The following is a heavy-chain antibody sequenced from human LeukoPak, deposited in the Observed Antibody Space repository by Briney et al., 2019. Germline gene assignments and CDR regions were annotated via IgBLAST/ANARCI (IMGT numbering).Heavy chain of an antibody. V-gene: IGHV4-61*02. CDR2: IYTSGST. J-gene: IGHJ3*02. D-gene: IGHD3-16*01. CDR1: GGSISSGSYY. Sequence: PSETLSLTCTVSGGSISSGSYYWSWIRQPAGKGLEWIVRIYTSGSTNYNPSLKSRVTISVDRSKNQFSLKLSSVTAADTAVYYCARALYDYVWGSAMAFDIWGQGTMVTVSS. CDR3: ARALYDYVWGSAMAFDI.